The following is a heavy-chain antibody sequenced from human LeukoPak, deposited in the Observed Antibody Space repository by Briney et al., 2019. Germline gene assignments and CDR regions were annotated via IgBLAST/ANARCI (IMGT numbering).Heavy chain of an antibody. V-gene: IGHV4-61*01. J-gene: IGHJ4*02. CDR2: IYYSGST. CDR3: ARGAAADTDY. CDR1: GGSFSSSSYY. D-gene: IGHD6-13*01. Sequence: SETLSLTCTVSGGSFSSSSYYWSRIRQPPGKGLEWIGYIYYSGSTNYNPSLKSRVTISVDTSKNQFSLKLSSVTAADTAVYYCARGAAADTDYWGQGTLVTVSS.